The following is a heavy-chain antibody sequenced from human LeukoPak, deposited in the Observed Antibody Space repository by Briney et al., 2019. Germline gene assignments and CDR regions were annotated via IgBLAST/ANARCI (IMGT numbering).Heavy chain of an antibody. J-gene: IGHJ4*02. V-gene: IGHV3-48*04. Sequence: PGGSLILSCAASGFTFSDYPMNWVRQAPGKGLEWISNIRGSGSGSGSGVYYADSVGGRFTISRDDAKNSLFLQMNSLRADDTAFYYCARDDKWGFDYWGQGALVTVSA. CDR3: ARDDKWGFDY. CDR2: IRGSGSGSGSGV. CDR1: GFTFSDYP. D-gene: IGHD7-27*01.